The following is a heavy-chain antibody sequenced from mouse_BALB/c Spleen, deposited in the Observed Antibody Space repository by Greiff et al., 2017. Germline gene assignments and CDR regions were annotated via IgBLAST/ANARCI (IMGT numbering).Heavy chain of an antibody. CDR3: ARSLYYDGYSPFAY. Sequence: QVQLKESGPELVKPGASVKISCKASGYAFSSSWMNWVKQRPGQGLAWIGRIYPGDGDTNYNGKFKGKATLTADKSSSTAYMQLSSLTSVDSAVYFCARSLYYDGYSPFAYWGQGTLVTVSA. D-gene: IGHD2-3*01. CDR1: GYAFSSSW. J-gene: IGHJ3*01. CDR2: IYPGDGDT. V-gene: IGHV1-82*01.